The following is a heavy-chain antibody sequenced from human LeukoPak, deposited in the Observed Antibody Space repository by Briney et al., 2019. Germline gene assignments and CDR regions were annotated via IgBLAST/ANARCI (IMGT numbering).Heavy chain of an antibody. CDR1: GFTFSSNY. J-gene: IGHJ6*02. Sequence: GGSLRLSCAASGFTFSSNYMSWVRQAPGKGLEWVAVISYDGSNKYYADSVKGRFTISRDNSKNTLYLQMNSLRAEDTAVYYCARDYDILTGSMDVWGQGTTVTVSS. V-gene: IGHV3-30-3*01. CDR2: ISYDGSNK. CDR3: ARDYDILTGSMDV. D-gene: IGHD3-9*01.